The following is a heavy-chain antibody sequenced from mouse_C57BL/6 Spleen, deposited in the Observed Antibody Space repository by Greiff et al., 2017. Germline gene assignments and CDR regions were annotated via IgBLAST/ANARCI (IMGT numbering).Heavy chain of an antibody. CDR2: IDPANGNT. J-gene: IGHJ1*03. Sequence: EVQLQQSVAELVRPGASVKLSCTASGFNIKNTYMHWVKQRPEQGLEWIGRIDPANGNTKYAPKFQGKAPITADTSSNTAYLQLSSLTSEDTAIYYCARPLYYGYGGWYFDVWGTGTTVTVSS. CDR1: GFNIKNTY. CDR3: ARPLYYGYGGWYFDV. V-gene: IGHV14-3*01. D-gene: IGHD2-2*01.